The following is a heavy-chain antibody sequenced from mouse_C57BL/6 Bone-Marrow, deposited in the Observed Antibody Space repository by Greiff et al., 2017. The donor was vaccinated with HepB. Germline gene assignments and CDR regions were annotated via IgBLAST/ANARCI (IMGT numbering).Heavy chain of an antibody. Sequence: QVQLQQSGAELVRPGTSVKVSCKASGYAFTNYLIEWVKQRPGQGLEWIGVINPGSGGTNYNEKFKGKATLTADESSSTAYMQLSSLTSEDSAVYFCARGISLGYWGQGTTLTVSS. CDR3: ARGISLGY. V-gene: IGHV1-54*01. CDR2: INPGSGGT. D-gene: IGHD4-1*01. CDR1: GYAFTNYL. J-gene: IGHJ2*01.